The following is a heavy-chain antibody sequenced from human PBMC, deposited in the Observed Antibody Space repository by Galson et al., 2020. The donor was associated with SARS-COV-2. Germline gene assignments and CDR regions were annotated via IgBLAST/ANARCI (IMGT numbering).Heavy chain of an antibody. CDR3: ATGPPYGDYRWFDP. D-gene: IGHD4-17*01. CDR2: DGET. Sequence: DGETIYAQKFQGRVTMTEDTSTDTAYMELSSLRSEDTAVYYCATGPPYGDYRWFDPWGQGTLVTVSS. V-gene: IGHV1-24*01. J-gene: IGHJ5*02.